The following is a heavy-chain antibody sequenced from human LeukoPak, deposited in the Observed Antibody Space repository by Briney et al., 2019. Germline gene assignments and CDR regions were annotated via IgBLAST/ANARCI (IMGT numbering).Heavy chain of an antibody. CDR2: IYSSGNT. Sequence: SETLSLTCTVSSGSLSSYYWNWMRQPPGKGLERVGHIYSSGNTHYNPSLKSRVTISGDRSKSQFSLKLTSVTAADTAVYYCARAPQSSGMDVWGQGTTVTVSS. V-gene: IGHV4-59*01. J-gene: IGHJ6*02. CDR1: SGSLSSYY. CDR3: ARAPQSSGMDV.